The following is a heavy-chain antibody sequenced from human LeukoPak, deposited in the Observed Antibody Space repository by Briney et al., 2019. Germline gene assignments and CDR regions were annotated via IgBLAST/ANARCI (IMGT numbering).Heavy chain of an antibody. CDR3: AKGRADFDY. D-gene: IGHD3-10*01. CDR1: GFTFSRYD. V-gene: IGHV3-23*01. J-gene: IGHJ4*02. Sequence: PGGSLRLSCAASGFTFSRYDMSWVRQAVGKGLEWVSSITGSGGSTYYADSVKGRFTISRDNSKNTLFLQMNSLRVEDTAVYYCAKGRADFDYWGQGTLLTVSS. CDR2: ITGSGGST.